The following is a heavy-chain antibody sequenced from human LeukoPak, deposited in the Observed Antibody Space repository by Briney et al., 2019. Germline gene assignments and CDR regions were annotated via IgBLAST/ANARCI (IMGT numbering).Heavy chain of an antibody. CDR1: GFTFSSYA. Sequence: GGSLRLSCAASGFTFSSYAMSWVRQAPGKGLEWVSAISGSGGSTYYADSVKGRFTISRDNSKNTLYLQMNSLRAEDTAVYYCAKDSGQSWNFGESGADCWGQGTLVTVSS. J-gene: IGHJ4*02. D-gene: IGHD1-7*01. CDR2: ISGSGGST. CDR3: AKDSGQSWNFGESGADC. V-gene: IGHV3-23*01.